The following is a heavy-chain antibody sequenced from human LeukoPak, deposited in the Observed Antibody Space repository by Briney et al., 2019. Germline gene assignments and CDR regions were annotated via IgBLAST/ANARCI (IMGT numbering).Heavy chain of an antibody. V-gene: IGHV1-69*04. J-gene: IGHJ4*02. D-gene: IGHD2-21*02. CDR2: IIPILGIA. Sequence: SVKVSCKASGGTFSSYAISWVRQAPGEGREWMGRIIPILGIANYAQKFQGRVTITADKCTSAAYMELSSLRSEDPAVYSCVLGVTATFFDYWGQGTLVPVTS. CDR1: GGTFSSYA. CDR3: VLGVTATFFDY.